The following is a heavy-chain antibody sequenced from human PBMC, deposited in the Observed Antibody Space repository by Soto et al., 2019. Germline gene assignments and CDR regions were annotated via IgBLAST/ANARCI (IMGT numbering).Heavy chain of an antibody. V-gene: IGHV4-59*07. CDR2: IYYSGNT. Sequence: SDTLSLTRSITGVSISGYYWTWIRQHPGKGLEWIGHIYYSGNTNYNPSLKGRITISVDTSKNQFSLNLNSVTAADTAVYYCARLTCSNTRCLKLNGFDIWGQGTMVT. CDR1: GVSISGYY. CDR3: ARLTCSNTRCLKLNGFDI. D-gene: IGHD3-3*01. J-gene: IGHJ3*02.